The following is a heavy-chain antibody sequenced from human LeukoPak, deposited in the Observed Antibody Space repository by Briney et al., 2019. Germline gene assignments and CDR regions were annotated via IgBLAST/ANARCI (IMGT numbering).Heavy chain of an antibody. CDR1: GFTFSNYN. D-gene: IGHD5-18*01. V-gene: IGHV3-23*01. CDR3: GKTTVGYSSGQKPAWPVDY. Sequence: PGGSLRLSCGASGFTFSNYNMNWVRQAPGKGLEWVAGIFGSGGSPHYADSVKGRFTISRDNSRNTVYLQINSLRAEDTAVYYCGKTTVGYSSGQKPAWPVDYWGQGTLVTVSS. J-gene: IGHJ4*02. CDR2: IFGSGGSP.